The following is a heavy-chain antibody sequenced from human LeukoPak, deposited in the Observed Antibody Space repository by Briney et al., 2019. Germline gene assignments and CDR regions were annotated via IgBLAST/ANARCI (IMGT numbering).Heavy chain of an antibody. D-gene: IGHD4-17*01. CDR3: ARHGSDYAFDY. CDR1: GGSISSFY. J-gene: IGHJ4*02. Sequence: SETLSLTCTVSGGSISSFYWSWLRQPPGKGLEWIAYMYYSGGTNCNPSLKSRVTISEDTSKTQFSLKLSSVTAADTAVYYCARHGSDYAFDYWGQGTLVTVSS. V-gene: IGHV4-59*08. CDR2: MYYSGGT.